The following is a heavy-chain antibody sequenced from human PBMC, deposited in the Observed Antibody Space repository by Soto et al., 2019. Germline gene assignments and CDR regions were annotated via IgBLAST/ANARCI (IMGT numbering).Heavy chain of an antibody. J-gene: IGHJ4*02. Sequence: QVHLVQSGAEVKKPGASVKVSCKASGYTFTTFGIGWVRLAPGQGLEWMGWISSYNGNTNYAQKFQGRVTMTTDRSTSTAYMELRSLRSDDTAVYYCARSSLSYYPNRVDYWGQGTLVTVSS. V-gene: IGHV1-18*04. CDR3: ARSSLSYYPNRVDY. CDR1: GYTFTTFG. CDR2: ISSYNGNT. D-gene: IGHD3-10*01.